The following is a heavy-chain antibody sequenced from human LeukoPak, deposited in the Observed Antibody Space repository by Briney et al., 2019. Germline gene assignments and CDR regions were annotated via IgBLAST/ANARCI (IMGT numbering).Heavy chain of an antibody. CDR3: AGSPGYVISPFDY. V-gene: IGHV5-51*01. J-gene: IGHJ4*02. CDR1: GYSFTSYW. Sequence: GESLKISCKGFGYSFTSYWIGWVRQMPGKGLEWMGIIYPGDSDTRYSPSFQGQVTISADKSISTAYLQWSSLKASDTAMYYCAGSPGYVISPFDYWGQGTLVTVSS. D-gene: IGHD5-12*01. CDR2: IYPGDSDT.